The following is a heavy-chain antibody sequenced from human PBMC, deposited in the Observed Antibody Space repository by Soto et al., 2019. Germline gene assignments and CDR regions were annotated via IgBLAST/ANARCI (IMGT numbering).Heavy chain of an antibody. J-gene: IGHJ6*02. V-gene: IGHV5-51*01. CDR3: ARQGYNWNGYYYYGMDV. D-gene: IGHD1-20*01. Sequence: PGESLKISCKGSGYSFTSYWIGWVRQMPGKGLEWMGIIYPGDSDTRYSPSFQGQVTISADKSISTAYLQWSSLKASDTAMYYCARQGYNWNGYYYYGMDVWGQGTTVTVSS. CDR2: IYPGDSDT. CDR1: GYSFTSYW.